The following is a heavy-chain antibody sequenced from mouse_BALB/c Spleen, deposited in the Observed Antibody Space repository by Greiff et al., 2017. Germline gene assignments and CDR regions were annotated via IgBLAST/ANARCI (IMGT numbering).Heavy chain of an antibody. D-gene: IGHD2-3*01. V-gene: IGHV14-3*02. Sequence: VQLQQSGAELVKPGASVKLSCTASGFNIKDTYMHWVKQRPEQGLDWIGRIDPATGNTKYDPKFQGKATITADTSSNTAYLQLSSLTSEDTAVYDCARYDDGFSWFAYWGQGTLVTVSA. CDR1: GFNIKDTY. J-gene: IGHJ3*01. CDR3: ARYDDGFSWFAY. CDR2: IDPATGNT.